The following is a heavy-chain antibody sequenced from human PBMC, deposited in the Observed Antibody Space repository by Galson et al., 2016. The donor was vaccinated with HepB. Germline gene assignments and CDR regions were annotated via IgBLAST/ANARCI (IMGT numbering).Heavy chain of an antibody. Sequence: SLRLSCAASGVNFNYMSWVRQAPGTRLEWVSVIYSDGNIYYADSVKGRFTISRDSFTNTFFLLMTSLRVDDTALYSCHGWGLWGQGTLVTVSS. J-gene: IGHJ4*02. CDR3: HGWGL. V-gene: IGHV3-53*01. CDR2: IYSDGNI. CDR1: GVNFNY. D-gene: IGHD1-26*01.